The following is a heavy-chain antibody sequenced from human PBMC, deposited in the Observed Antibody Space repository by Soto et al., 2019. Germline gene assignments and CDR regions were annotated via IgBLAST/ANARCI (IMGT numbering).Heavy chain of an antibody. V-gene: IGHV3-30-3*01. CDR2: ISYDGSNK. Sequence: QVQLVESGGGVVQPGRSLRLSCAASGFTFSSYAMHWVRQAPGKGLEWVAVISYDGSNKYYADSVKGRFTISRDNSKNTLYLQMNSLRAEDTAVYYCARDLVAGRDGDYWAREPWSPSPQ. J-gene: IGHJ4*02. CDR3: ARDLVAGRDGDY. CDR1: GFTFSSYA. D-gene: IGHD2-2*01.